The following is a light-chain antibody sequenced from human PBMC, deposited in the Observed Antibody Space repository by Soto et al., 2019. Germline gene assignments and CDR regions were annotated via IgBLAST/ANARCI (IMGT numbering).Light chain of an antibody. CDR1: PSVRSN. J-gene: IGKJ4*01. Sequence: IVMTQSPATLSVSPGEGVTLSCRASPSVRSNLAWYQQKPGQPPRLLIYGASTRAAGIPARFSGSGFGTEFTLTISSLQSEDFAVYYCQQYGDWPLTFGGGTKVEIK. CDR3: QQYGDWPLT. V-gene: IGKV3-15*01. CDR2: GAS.